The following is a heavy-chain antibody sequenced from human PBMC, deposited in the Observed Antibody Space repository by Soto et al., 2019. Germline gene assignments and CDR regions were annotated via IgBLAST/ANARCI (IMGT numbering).Heavy chain of an antibody. CDR3: ARGGCSGGTCYPVAYYYYMDV. Sequence: QVQLQESGPGLVKPSETLSLTCTVSGGSISSDYWSWIRQPPGKGLEWIGYIYYSGSTTYNPSLKSRITISVDTSKNQFSLKLSSVTAADTAVYYCARGGCSGGTCYPVAYYYYMDVWGKGTTVTVSS. CDR2: IYYSGST. V-gene: IGHV4-59*01. D-gene: IGHD2-15*01. J-gene: IGHJ6*03. CDR1: GGSISSDY.